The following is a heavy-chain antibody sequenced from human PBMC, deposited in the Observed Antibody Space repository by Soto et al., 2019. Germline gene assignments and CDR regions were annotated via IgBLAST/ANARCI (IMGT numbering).Heavy chain of an antibody. CDR3: ARHRYSYGSYYFDY. V-gene: IGHV4-59*08. Sequence: SETLSLTCSVSGGSINNYYWSWIRQPPGKGLEWIEYIYYSGTTNYNPSLKSRVTISVDTSKNQFSLKLSSVTAADTAAYYCARHRYSYGSYYFDYWGQGTLVTVSS. D-gene: IGHD5-18*01. J-gene: IGHJ4*02. CDR2: IYYSGTT. CDR1: GGSINNYY.